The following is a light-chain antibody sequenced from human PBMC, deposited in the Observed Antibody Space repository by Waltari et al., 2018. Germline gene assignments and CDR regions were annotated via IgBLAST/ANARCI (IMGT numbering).Light chain of an antibody. V-gene: IGKV2-30*01. Sequence: DVGLTQSPLSLPVTLGQPASISCRSSQSLVYTDGISYLNWFHQRPGQAPRRLICKVANRDSGVPDRVSGSGSGTDFTLMISSVEADDVGVYFCMQATHWPVTFGQGTRLE. CDR3: MQATHWPVT. J-gene: IGKJ5*01. CDR2: KVA. CDR1: QSLVYTDGISY.